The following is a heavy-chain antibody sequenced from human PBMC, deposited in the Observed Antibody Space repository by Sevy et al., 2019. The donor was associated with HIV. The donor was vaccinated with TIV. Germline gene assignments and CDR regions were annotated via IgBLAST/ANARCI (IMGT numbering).Heavy chain of an antibody. D-gene: IGHD1-1*01. CDR2: ISFDATNK. V-gene: IGHV3-30-3*01. CDR1: GFTFNRYS. CDR3: ALERLSSDVAEYFQN. J-gene: IGHJ1*01. Sequence: GGSLRLSCAASGFTFNRYSMHWVRQAPGKGLEWVATISFDATNKQYPDSVKARFTISRDNFQNSLFLQMDSLRPEDTAVFVCALERLSSDVAEYFQNWGQGTLVTVSS.